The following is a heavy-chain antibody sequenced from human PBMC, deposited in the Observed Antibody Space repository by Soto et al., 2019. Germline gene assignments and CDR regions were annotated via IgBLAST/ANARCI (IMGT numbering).Heavy chain of an antibody. J-gene: IGHJ4*02. D-gene: IGHD2-2*01. Sequence: PGGSLRLACAASGFTFSSYAMSWVRQAPGKGLEWVSAISGSGCSTYYADSVKGRFTISRDNSKNTLYLQMNSLRAEDSAVYYCANDPGPAAAFPFAYWGQGTLDPVSS. CDR1: GFTFSSYA. CDR3: ANDPGPAAAFPFAY. V-gene: IGHV3-23*01. CDR2: ISGSGCST.